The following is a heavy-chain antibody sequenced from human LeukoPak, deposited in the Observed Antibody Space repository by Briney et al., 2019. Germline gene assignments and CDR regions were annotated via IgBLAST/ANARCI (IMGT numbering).Heavy chain of an antibody. V-gene: IGHV4-61*02. CDR1: GGSISSGGYY. J-gene: IGHJ5*02. CDR2: IYASGST. CDR3: ARGWFDP. Sequence: SETLSLTCTVSGGSISSGGYYWSWIRQPAGKGLEWIGLIYASGSTKYNPSLKSRVTTSVDTSKNQFSPKLSSVTAADTAVYYCARGWFDPWGQGTLVTVSS.